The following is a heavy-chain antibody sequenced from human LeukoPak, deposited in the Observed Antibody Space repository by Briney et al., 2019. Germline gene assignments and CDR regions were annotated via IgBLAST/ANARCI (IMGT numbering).Heavy chain of an antibody. Sequence: PGGSLRLSCAASGSTFSSYAMHWVRQAPGKGLEWVAVISYDGSNKHYADSVKGRFTISRDNSKNTLYLQMNSLRAEDTAVYYCAKDTGWELPESDYYYYYGMDVWGQGTTVTVSS. CDR2: ISYDGSNK. CDR3: AKDTGWELPESDYYYYYGMDV. D-gene: IGHD1-26*01. V-gene: IGHV3-30*04. CDR1: GSTFSSYA. J-gene: IGHJ6*02.